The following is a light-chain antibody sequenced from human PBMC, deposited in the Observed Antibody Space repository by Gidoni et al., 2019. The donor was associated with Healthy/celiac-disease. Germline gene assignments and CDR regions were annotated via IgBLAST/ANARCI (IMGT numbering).Light chain of an antibody. J-gene: IGKJ1*01. CDR3: QQYNSYSKT. V-gene: IGKV1-5*03. CDR2: KAA. CDR1: PSISSW. Sequence: DILMPQSPSTLSASVGDRVTITCRASPSISSWLAWYQQKPGKAPKLLIYKAASLESGVPSRFSGSRSGTEFTLTISSLQPDDFATYYCQQYNSYSKTFGQGTKVEIK.